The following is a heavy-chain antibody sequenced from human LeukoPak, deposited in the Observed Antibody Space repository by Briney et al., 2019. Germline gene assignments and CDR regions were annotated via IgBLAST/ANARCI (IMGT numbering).Heavy chain of an antibody. CDR1: GYTFTSYD. CDR2: MNPNSGNT. J-gene: IGHJ6*02. Sequence: ASVKVSCKASGYTFTSYDINWVRQATGQGLGWVGWMNPNSGNTGYAQKFQGRVTTTRNTSISTAYMELSSLRSEDTAVYYCARGGFYYDILTGYYSWYYYYGMDVWGQGTTVTVSS. D-gene: IGHD3-9*01. CDR3: ARGGFYYDILTGYYSWYYYYGMDV. V-gene: IGHV1-8*01.